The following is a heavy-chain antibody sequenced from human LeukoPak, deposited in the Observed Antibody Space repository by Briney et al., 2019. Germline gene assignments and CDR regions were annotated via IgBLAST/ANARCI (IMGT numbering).Heavy chain of an antibody. CDR3: ARDCIGCHGFDS. J-gene: IGHJ5*01. Sequence: ASVKVSCKASGYNFFSYGITWVRQAPGQGLEWMGWVSAYADNTNYVQKFQGRVTMTTDTSTSTAYMELGSLRSDDTAVYYCARDCIGCHGFDSWGQGTLVTVSS. CDR1: GYNFFSYG. D-gene: IGHD1-26*01. V-gene: IGHV1-18*01. CDR2: VSAYADNT.